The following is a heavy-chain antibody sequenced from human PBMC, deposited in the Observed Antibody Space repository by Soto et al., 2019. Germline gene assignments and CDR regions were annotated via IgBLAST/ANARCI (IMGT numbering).Heavy chain of an antibody. CDR2: INHSGST. J-gene: IGHJ4*02. V-gene: IGHV4-34*01. D-gene: IGHD6-19*01. CDR1: GGSFSGYY. CDR3: AREGYSSGWDFDY. Sequence: QVQLQQWGAGLLKPSETLSLTSAVYGGSFSGYYWSWIRQPPGKGLEWIGEINHSGSTNYNPSLKSRVTISVDTSKNQFSLKLSSVTAADTAVYYCAREGYSSGWDFDYWGQGTLVTVSS.